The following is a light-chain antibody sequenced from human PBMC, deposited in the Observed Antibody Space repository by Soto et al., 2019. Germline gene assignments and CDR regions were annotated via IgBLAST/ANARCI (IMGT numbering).Light chain of an antibody. CDR1: QSISTW. V-gene: IGKV1-5*01. CDR3: QQYHTYPRK. Sequence: DIQMTPSPSTLSASVVYRVTLTCRASQSISTWLAWYQQKPGKAPKVLISDASNLASGVPSRFSGSGSGTEFTLSISSLQPDDFATYYCQQYHTYPRKFGQGTKVDIK. J-gene: IGKJ1*01. CDR2: DAS.